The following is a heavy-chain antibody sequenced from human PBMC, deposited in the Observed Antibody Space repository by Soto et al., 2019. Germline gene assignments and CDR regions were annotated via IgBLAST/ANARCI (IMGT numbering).Heavy chain of an antibody. J-gene: IGHJ4*02. Sequence: GGSLRLSCAASGFTFSSYSMNWVRQAPGKRLEWVSSISSSSSYIYYADSVKGRFTISRDNAKNSLYLQMNSLRAEDTAVYYCARSTQYSSSSFDYWGQGTLVTVSS. CDR1: GFTFSSYS. V-gene: IGHV3-21*01. CDR3: ARSTQYSSSSFDY. D-gene: IGHD6-6*01. CDR2: ISSSSSYI.